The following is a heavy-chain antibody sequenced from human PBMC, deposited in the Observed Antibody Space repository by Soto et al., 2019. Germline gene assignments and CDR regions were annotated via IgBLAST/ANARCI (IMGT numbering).Heavy chain of an antibody. Sequence: QVQLVQSGAEGKKPGSSVKVSCKASGGTFSSYAISWVRQAPGQGLEWMGGIIPIFGTANYAQKFQGRVTITADESTSTADMELSSLRSEDTDVYYCPRSDQLLYYYYGMDVWGQGTTVPVSS. J-gene: IGHJ6*02. D-gene: IGHD2-2*01. V-gene: IGHV1-69*01. CDR3: PRSDQLLYYYYGMDV. CDR2: IIPIFGTA. CDR1: GGTFSSYA.